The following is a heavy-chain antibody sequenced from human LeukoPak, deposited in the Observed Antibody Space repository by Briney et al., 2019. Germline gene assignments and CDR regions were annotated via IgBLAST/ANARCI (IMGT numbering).Heavy chain of an antibody. V-gene: IGHV4-31*03. CDR1: GGSISSGDYY. Sequence: SETLSLTCTVSGGSISSGDYYWNWIRQHPGKGLEWIGYIVYSGSTYYNPSLESRATISVDTSKNQFSLKLSSVTAADTAVYFCARDGLYSSSSHLVYWGQGTLVTVSS. D-gene: IGHD6-6*01. CDR2: IVYSGST. CDR3: ARDGLYSSSSHLVY. J-gene: IGHJ4*02.